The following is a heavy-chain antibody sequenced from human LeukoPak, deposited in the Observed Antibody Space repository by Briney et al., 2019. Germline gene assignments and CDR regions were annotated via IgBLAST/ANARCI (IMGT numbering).Heavy chain of an antibody. D-gene: IGHD3-22*01. Sequence: GGSLRLSCVASGFTFSNYAMSWVRQAPGKGLEWVSAIPVNGGSTYYADSVKGRFTISRDNARNSLYLQMNSLRAEDTAVYYCARDGDSSGYFADHPFDYWGQGTLVTVSS. CDR3: ARDGDSSGYFADHPFDY. V-gene: IGHV3-23*01. CDR1: GFTFSNYA. CDR2: IPVNGGST. J-gene: IGHJ4*02.